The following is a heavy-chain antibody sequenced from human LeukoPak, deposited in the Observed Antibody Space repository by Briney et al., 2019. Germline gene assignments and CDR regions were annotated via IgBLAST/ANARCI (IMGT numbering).Heavy chain of an antibody. CDR3: ARQSTPHGNFDY. J-gene: IGHJ4*02. D-gene: IGHD5-24*01. CDR1: GFTLTNYA. CDR2: LGTAGDT. Sequence: GGSLRLSCATSGFTLTNYAMHWVRQPAGEGLEWVSALGTAGDTFYPGSVKGRFSISRDNAKKSLSLQMNSLRVEDTAIYYYARQSTPHGNFDYWGQGTLVTVSS. V-gene: IGHV3-13*01.